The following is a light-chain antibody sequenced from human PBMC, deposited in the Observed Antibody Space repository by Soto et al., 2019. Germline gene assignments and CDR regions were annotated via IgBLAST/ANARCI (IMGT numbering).Light chain of an antibody. Sequence: DIQVSQSPSSVSASVGDRDTITCRTSQDVSSWLAWYQQKPGKAPELLIYSASTLQTGVPSRFSGSGSGTDFTLTISSLQPEDFATYYCQPANSFPLTFGGGTKVEIK. CDR3: QPANSFPLT. V-gene: IGKV1-12*01. CDR1: QDVSSW. J-gene: IGKJ4*01. CDR2: SAS.